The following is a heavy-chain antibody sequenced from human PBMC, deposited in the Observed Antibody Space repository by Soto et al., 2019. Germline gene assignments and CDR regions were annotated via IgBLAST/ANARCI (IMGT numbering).Heavy chain of an antibody. V-gene: IGHV3-23*01. CDR2: ISGSGGST. CDR1: GFTFSSYA. D-gene: IGHD2-2*01. Sequence: GGSLRLSCAASGFTFSSYAMSWVRQAPGKGLEWVSAISGSGGSTYYADSVKGRFTISRDNSKNTLYLQMNSLRAEDTAVYYCALRGHCSSTSCRNTFDPWGQGTLVTVSS. CDR3: ALRGHCSSTSCRNTFDP. J-gene: IGHJ5*02.